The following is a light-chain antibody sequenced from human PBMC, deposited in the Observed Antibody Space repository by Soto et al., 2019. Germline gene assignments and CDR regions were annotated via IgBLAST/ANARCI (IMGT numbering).Light chain of an antibody. J-gene: IGKJ4*01. V-gene: IGKV3-15*01. Sequence: EIGMKQSPATLSVSTGERATLSCRASQSVSSNLAWYQQKPGQAPRLLIYGASTRATGIPARFSGSGSGTEFTLTISSLQSEDFAVYYCQQYNNWPPLTFGGGTKVDIK. CDR1: QSVSSN. CDR3: QQYNNWPPLT. CDR2: GAS.